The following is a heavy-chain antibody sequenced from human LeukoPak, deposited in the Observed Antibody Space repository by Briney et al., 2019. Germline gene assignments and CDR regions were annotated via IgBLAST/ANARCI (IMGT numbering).Heavy chain of an antibody. CDR2: IYYSGST. D-gene: IGHD3-22*01. CDR1: GFTFSSYA. V-gene: IGHV4-31*02. J-gene: IGHJ4*02. CDR3: ARANYPYYYDSSGYYFDY. Sequence: LRLSCAASGFTFSSYAMSWVRQHPGKGLEWIGYIYYSGSTYYNPSLKSRVTISVDTSKNQFSLKLSSVTAADTAVYYCARANYPYYYDSSGYYFDYWGQGTLVTVSS.